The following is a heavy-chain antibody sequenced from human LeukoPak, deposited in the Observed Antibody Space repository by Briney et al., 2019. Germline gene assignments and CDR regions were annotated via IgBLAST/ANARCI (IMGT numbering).Heavy chain of an antibody. V-gene: IGHV3-21*01. D-gene: IGHD4-17*01. Sequence: GGSLRLSCAASGFTFSSYSMNWVRQAPGKGLEWVSSISSSSSYIYYVDSVKGRFTISRDNAKNSLYLQMNSLRAEDTAVYYCARGDYAPYYFDYWGQGTLVTVSS. J-gene: IGHJ4*02. CDR1: GFTFSSYS. CDR3: ARGDYAPYYFDY. CDR2: ISSSSSYI.